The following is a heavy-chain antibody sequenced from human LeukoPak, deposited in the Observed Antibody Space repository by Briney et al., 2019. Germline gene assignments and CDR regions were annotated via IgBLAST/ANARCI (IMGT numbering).Heavy chain of an antibody. J-gene: IGHJ4*02. D-gene: IGHD3-22*01. CDR3: ARDPAGGYDSSGYPYYFDY. V-gene: IGHV1-69*04. Sequence: ASVKVSCKASGGTFSSYAISWVRQAPGQGLEWMGRIIPILGIANYAQKFQGRVTITADKSTSTAYMELSSLRSEDTAVYYCARDPAGGYDSSGYPYYFDYWGQGTLVTVSS. CDR1: GGTFSSYA. CDR2: IIPILGIA.